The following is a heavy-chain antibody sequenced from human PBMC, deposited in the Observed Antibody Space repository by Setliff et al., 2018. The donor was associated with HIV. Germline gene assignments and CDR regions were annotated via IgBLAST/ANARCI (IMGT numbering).Heavy chain of an antibody. V-gene: IGHV4-30-4*08. CDR3: AREAHRHYFDY. CDR1: GGSISSGDYY. CDR2: IYYSGST. J-gene: IGHJ4*02. Sequence: SETLSLTCTVSGGSISSGDYYWSWIRQPPGKGLEWIGYIYYSGSTYYNPSLRSRVTISVDTSKNQFSLKLSSVTAADTAVYYCAREAHRHYFDYWGQGTLVTVSS.